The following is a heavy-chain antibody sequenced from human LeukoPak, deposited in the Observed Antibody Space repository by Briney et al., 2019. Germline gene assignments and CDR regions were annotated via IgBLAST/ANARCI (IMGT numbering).Heavy chain of an antibody. D-gene: IGHD2-15*01. CDR2: ISYDGSNK. CDR1: GFTFSSYA. J-gene: IGHJ4*02. CDR3: AREGRRYCSGGSCYLCY. V-gene: IGHV3-30*04. Sequence: PGGSLRLSCEASGFTFSSYAMHWVRQAPGKGLEWVAVISYDGSNKYYADSVKGRFTISRDNSKNTLYLQMNSLRAEDTAVYYCAREGRRYCSGGSCYLCYWGQGTLVTVSS.